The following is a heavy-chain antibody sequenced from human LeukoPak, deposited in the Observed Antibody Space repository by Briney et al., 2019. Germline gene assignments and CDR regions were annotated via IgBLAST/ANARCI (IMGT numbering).Heavy chain of an antibody. D-gene: IGHD3-10*01. V-gene: IGHV4-39*01. CDR2: IYYSGSP. J-gene: IGHJ3*02. CDR1: GGSISSSSYY. Sequence: PSGTLSLTCTVSGGSISSSSYYWGWIRQPPGKGLEWIGRIYYSGSPYYNPSLKSRVTISVDTSKNQFSLKVSSVTAADTAVYYCARRELLSTPDAFDTWGQGTMVTVSS. CDR3: ARRELLSTPDAFDT.